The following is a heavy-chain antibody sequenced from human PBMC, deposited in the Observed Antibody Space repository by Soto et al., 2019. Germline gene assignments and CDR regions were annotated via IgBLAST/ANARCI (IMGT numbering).Heavy chain of an antibody. CDR2: IYHTGST. D-gene: IGHD3-10*01. J-gene: IGHJ5*02. Sequence: SETLSLTCSVSGASVSAYYWSWVRQPPGKGLEWIGYIYHTGSTFYNDSLKSRVTMSMDTSKNQLSLTLNSVTAADTAVYFCARESAGSGKNNWFDPWGQGTLVTVSS. V-gene: IGHV4-59*02. CDR1: GASVSAYY. CDR3: ARESAGSGKNNWFDP.